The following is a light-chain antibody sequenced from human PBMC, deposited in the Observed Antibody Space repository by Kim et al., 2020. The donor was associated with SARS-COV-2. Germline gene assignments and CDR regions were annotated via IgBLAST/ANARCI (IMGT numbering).Light chain of an antibody. V-gene: IGLV3-19*01. CDR2: GDK. CDR1: SLRGYY. Sequence: SSELTQDPAVSVALGQIVTITCQGDSLRGYYASWFRQKSGQAPILVIYGDKNRPSGIPDRFSGSGSGNTASLTITGAQAEDEADYYCNSRDSSGNHVLFGGGTKLTVL. J-gene: IGLJ3*02. CDR3: NSRDSSGNHVL.